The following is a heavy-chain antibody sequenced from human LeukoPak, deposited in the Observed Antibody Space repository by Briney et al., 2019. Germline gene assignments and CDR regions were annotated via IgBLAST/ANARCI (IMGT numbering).Heavy chain of an antibody. CDR3: ARGRGPRGWFDP. CDR1: GYTFTGYY. Sequence: ASVKVSCKASGYTFTGYYIHWVRQAPGQGLEWMGWMNPNSGNTGYAQKFQGRVTITRNTSISTAYMELSSLRSEDTAVYYCARGRGPRGWFDPWGQGTLVTVSS. V-gene: IGHV1-8*03. CDR2: MNPNSGNT. J-gene: IGHJ5*02.